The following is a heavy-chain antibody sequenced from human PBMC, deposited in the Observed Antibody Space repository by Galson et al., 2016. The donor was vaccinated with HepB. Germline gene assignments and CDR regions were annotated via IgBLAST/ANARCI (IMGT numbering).Heavy chain of an antibody. CDR3: AMGASGSYFGPYYFDF. CDR1: GGSSSNSY. D-gene: IGHD1-26*01. J-gene: IGHJ4*02. V-gene: IGHV4-34*01. CDR2: VNHGGNT. Sequence: SETLSLTCAVYGGSSSNSYWSWIRQPPGKGPEWIGEVNHGGNTNYNPSLKSRVTFSIDTSKNHFSLRLSSMTAADTAMYYCAMGASGSYFGPYYFDFWGQGTLVTVSS.